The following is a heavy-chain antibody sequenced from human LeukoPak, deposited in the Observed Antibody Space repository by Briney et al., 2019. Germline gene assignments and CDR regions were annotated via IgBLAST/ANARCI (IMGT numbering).Heavy chain of an antibody. CDR1: GFTFSSYC. J-gene: IGHJ4*02. CDR2: ISPDGRST. Sequence: PGGSLRLSCAASGFTFSSYCMNWVRQAPGKGLVWVSRISPDGRSTTYADSVKGRFTISRDNAKNTLYLQMNSLSAEDTAVYYWARAHDGNYGRFDNWGQGTLVTVSS. D-gene: IGHD1-7*01. CDR3: ARAHDGNYGRFDN. V-gene: IGHV3-74*01.